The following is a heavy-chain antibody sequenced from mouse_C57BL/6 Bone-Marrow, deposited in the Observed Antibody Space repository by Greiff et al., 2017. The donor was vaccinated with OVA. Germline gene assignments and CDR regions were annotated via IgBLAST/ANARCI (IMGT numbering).Heavy chain of an antibody. CDR3: TTPGVITTVVADY. CDR1: GFNIKDDY. Sequence: VQLKESGAELVRPGASVKLSCTASGFNIKDDYMHWVKQRPEQGLEWIGWIDPENGDTEYASKFQGKATITADTSSNTAYLQLSSLTSEDTAVYYCTTPGVITTVVADYWGQGTTLTVSS. D-gene: IGHD1-1*01. J-gene: IGHJ2*01. V-gene: IGHV14-4*01. CDR2: IDPENGDT.